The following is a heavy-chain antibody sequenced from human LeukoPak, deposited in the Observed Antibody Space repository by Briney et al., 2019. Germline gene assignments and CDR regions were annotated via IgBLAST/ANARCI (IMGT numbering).Heavy chain of an antibody. CDR1: GFTFSSYW. D-gene: IGHD3-10*01. V-gene: IGHV3-7*01. CDR3: ARDGVLLWFGEFVY. Sequence: GSLRLSCAASGFTFSSYWMSWVRQAPGKGLEWVANIKQDGSEKYYVDSVKGRFTISRDNAKNSLYLQMNSLRAEDTAVYYCARDGVLLWFGEFVYWGQGTLVTVSS. J-gene: IGHJ4*02. CDR2: IKQDGSEK.